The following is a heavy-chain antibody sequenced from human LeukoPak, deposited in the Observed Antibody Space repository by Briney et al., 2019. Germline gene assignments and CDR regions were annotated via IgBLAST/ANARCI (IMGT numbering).Heavy chain of an antibody. J-gene: IGHJ4*02. Sequence: GRSLRLSCAASGFTFSSYGMHWVRQAPGKGLEWVAVISYDGSNKYYADSVKGRFTISRDNSKNTLYLQMNSLRAEDTAVYYCAKDGDSSGLDYWGQGTLVTVSS. D-gene: IGHD6-19*01. CDR1: GFTFSSYG. V-gene: IGHV3-30*18. CDR3: AKDGDSSGLDY. CDR2: ISYDGSNK.